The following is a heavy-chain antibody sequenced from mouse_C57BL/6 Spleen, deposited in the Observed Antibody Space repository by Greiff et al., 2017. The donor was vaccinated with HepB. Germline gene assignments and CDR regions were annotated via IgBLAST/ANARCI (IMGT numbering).Heavy chain of an antibody. Sequence: VQLQQSGAELVRPGASVTLSCKASGYTFTDYEMHWVKQTPVHGLEWIGAIDPETGGTAYNQKFKGKAILTADKSSSTAYMELRSLTSEDSAVYYCTGGGDWDVGRYFGVWGTGTTVTVSS. V-gene: IGHV1-15*01. D-gene: IGHD4-1*01. CDR2: IDPETGGT. J-gene: IGHJ1*03. CDR3: TGGGDWDVGRYFGV. CDR1: GYTFTDYE.